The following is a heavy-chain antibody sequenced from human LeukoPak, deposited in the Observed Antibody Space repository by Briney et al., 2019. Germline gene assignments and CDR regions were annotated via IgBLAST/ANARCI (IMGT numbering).Heavy chain of an antibody. CDR3: ARVGLPYDSSGYRLPGDY. V-gene: IGHV3-48*01. Sequence: GVLRLSCAASGFTFSSYSMNWVRQAPGKGLEWVSYISSSSSTIYYADSVKGRFTISRDNAKNSLYLQMNSLRAEDTAVYYCARVGLPYDSSGYRLPGDYWGQGTLVTVSS. CDR2: ISSSSSTI. J-gene: IGHJ4*02. CDR1: GFTFSSYS. D-gene: IGHD3-22*01.